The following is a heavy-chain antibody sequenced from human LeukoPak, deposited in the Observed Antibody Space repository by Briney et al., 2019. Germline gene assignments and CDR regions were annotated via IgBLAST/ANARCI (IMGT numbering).Heavy chain of an antibody. CDR3: ARANYYDISGYDY. V-gene: IGHV3-69-1*02. J-gene: IGHJ4*02. Sequence: GGSLRLSCAVSGVSFSSYTMNWGRLAQRQGLDLVSTVSAGSNIHYADSVKGRFTISRDNAKNSLYLQMNSLRAEDTAVYYCARANYYDISGYDYWGQGTLVTVSS. CDR2: VSAGSNI. CDR1: GVSFSSYT. D-gene: IGHD3-22*01.